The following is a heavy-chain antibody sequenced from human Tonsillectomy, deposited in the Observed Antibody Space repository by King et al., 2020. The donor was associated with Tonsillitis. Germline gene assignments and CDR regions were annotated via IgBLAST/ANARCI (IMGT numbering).Heavy chain of an antibody. CDR3: AKEVFQLWSHFDY. D-gene: IGHD5-18*01. Sequence: VQLVESGGGLVQPGGSLRLSCAASGFIFSTYAMSWVRQAPGKGLEWLSSTSYTGEATLYADSVRGRFTISRDNSKNTLYLQMSSLRPEDTAIYYCAKEVFQLWSHFDYWGQGALVTVSP. CDR1: GFIFSTYA. J-gene: IGHJ4*02. CDR2: TSYTGEAT. V-gene: IGHV3-23*04.